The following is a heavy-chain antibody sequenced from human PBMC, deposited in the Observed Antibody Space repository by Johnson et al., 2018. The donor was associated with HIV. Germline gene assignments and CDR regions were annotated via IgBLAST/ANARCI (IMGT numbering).Heavy chain of an antibody. CDR2: IRYDGINK. CDR1: GFTFSSYG. V-gene: IGHV3-30*02. CDR3: I. J-gene: IGHJ3*02. Sequence: QVQLVEFGGGVVQPGGSLRLSCAASGFTFSSYGMHWVRQAPGKGLEWVAFIRYDGINKYYADSVKGRFTISRDNSKNTLYLQMNSLRAEDTADGVDIWGQGTMVTVSS.